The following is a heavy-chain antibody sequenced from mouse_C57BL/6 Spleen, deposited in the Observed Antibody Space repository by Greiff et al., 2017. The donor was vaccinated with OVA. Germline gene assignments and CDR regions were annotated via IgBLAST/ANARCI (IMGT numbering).Heavy chain of an antibody. J-gene: IGHJ4*01. Sequence: QVQLQQSGPGLVQPSQSLSITCTVSGFSLTSYGVHWVRQSPGKGLEWLGVIWRGGSTDYNAAFMSRLSITKDNSKSQVFFKMNSLQADDTAIYDCATPIYYDYDYYAMDYWGQGTSVTVSS. CDR3: ATPIYYDYDYYAMDY. D-gene: IGHD2-4*01. CDR2: IWRGGST. CDR1: GFSLTSYG. V-gene: IGHV2-5*01.